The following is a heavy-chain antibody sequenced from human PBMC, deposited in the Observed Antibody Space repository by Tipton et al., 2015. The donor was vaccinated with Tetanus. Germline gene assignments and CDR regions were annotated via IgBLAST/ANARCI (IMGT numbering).Heavy chain of an antibody. V-gene: IGHV4-39*01. CDR2: IYYSGST. Sequence: TLSLTCTVSGGSISSSSYYWGWIRQPPGKGLEWIGSIYYSGSTYYNPSLKSRVTISVDTSKNQFSLKLSSVTAADTAVYYCARQEWELLFAHYWGQGTLVTDSS. J-gene: IGHJ4*02. CDR3: ARQEWELLFAHY. CDR1: GGSISSSSYY. D-gene: IGHD1-26*01.